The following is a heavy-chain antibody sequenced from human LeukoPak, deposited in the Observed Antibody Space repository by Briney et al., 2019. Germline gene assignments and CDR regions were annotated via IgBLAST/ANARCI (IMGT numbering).Heavy chain of an antibody. V-gene: IGHV4-59*08. CDR3: ARHDWNYDILSGGANNWFDP. D-gene: IGHD3-9*01. CDR2: IYYSGST. Sequence: SETLSLTCTVSGGSISSYYWSWIRQPPGKGLEWIGYIYYSGSTNYNPSLKSRVTISVDTSKNQFSLKLSSVTAADTAVYYCARHDWNYDILSGGANNWFDPWGQGTLVTVSS. J-gene: IGHJ5*02. CDR1: GGSISSYY.